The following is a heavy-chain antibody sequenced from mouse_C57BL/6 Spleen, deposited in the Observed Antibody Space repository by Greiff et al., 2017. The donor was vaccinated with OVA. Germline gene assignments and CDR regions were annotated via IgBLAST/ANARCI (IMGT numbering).Heavy chain of an antibody. D-gene: IGHD2-4*01. Sequence: VQLQQPGAELVRPGSSVKLSCKASGYTFTSYWMHWVKQRPIQGLEWIGNIDPSDSETHYNQKFKDKATLTVDKSSSTAYMQLSSLTSEDSAVYYCARESLYDYDWYFDVWGTGTTVTVSS. J-gene: IGHJ1*03. V-gene: IGHV1-52*01. CDR3: ARESLYDYDWYFDV. CDR1: GYTFTSYW. CDR2: IDPSDSET.